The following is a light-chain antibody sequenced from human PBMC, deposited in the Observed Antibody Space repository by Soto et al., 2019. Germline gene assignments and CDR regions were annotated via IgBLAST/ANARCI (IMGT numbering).Light chain of an antibody. Sequence: QSVLTQPPSVSAAPGQKVTISCSGASSNIETNPVSWYRHLSGTVPKLLIHNDDKRPSGVPDRFSGSKSGTSATLGITGLQTGDEADYYCGTWDASLSAGVFGGGTKLTVL. V-gene: IGLV1-51*01. CDR3: GTWDASLSAGV. CDR2: NDD. J-gene: IGLJ2*01. CDR1: SSNIETNP.